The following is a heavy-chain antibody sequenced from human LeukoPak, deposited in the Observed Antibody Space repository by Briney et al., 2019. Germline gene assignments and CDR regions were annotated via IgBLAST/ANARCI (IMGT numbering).Heavy chain of an antibody. J-gene: IGHJ5*02. CDR2: IYYSGST. V-gene: IGHV4-59*08. CDR1: GGSISSYY. D-gene: IGHD3-9*01. Sequence: SETLSLTCTVSGGSISSYYWSWIRQPPGKGLEWIGYIYYSGSTNYNPSLKSRVTISVDTSKNQFSLKLSSVTAADTAVYYCARYYDILTGYSPWGQGTLVTVSS. CDR3: ARYYDILTGYSP.